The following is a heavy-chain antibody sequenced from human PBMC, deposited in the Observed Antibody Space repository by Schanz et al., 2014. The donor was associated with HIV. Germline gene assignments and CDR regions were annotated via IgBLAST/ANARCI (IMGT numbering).Heavy chain of an antibody. V-gene: IGHV1-8*02. CDR1: GYTFSGYY. CDR3: ARDLNRWRDGSEKWFDT. J-gene: IGHJ5*02. D-gene: IGHD2-15*01. CDR2: MNPESGNT. Sequence: QVHLVQSGAEVKKPGASVKVSCKASGYTFSGYYIHWVRQAPGQGLEWMGWMNPESGNTGMADKFLGRLSLTRFTSTGTAYMELDSLRSEDTAMYYCARDLNRWRDGSEKWFDTWGQGTLVTVSS.